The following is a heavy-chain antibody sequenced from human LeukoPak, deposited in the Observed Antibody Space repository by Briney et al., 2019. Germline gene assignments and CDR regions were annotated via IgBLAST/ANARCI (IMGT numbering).Heavy chain of an antibody. D-gene: IGHD3-3*01. CDR2: IYTSGST. CDR1: GGSISSGSYY. Sequence: PSQTLSLTCTVSGGSISSGSYYWSWIRQPAGKGLEWIGRIYTSGSTNYNPSLKSRVTISVDTSKNQFSLKLSSVTAADTAVYYCARDGGTTYYDFWSGYRPNYYYMDVWGKGTTVTVSS. V-gene: IGHV4-61*02. J-gene: IGHJ6*03. CDR3: ARDGGTTYYDFWSGYRPNYYYMDV.